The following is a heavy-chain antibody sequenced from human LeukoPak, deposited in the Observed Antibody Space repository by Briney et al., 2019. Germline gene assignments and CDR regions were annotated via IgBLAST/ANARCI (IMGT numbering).Heavy chain of an antibody. CDR3: ATSRAVITIVGVVPLSTNWFDP. Sequence: GASVKVSCKASGYTFTSYDINWVRQATGQGLEWMGWMNPNSGNTGYAQKFQGRVTMTRTTSISTAYMELSSLRSEDTAVYYCATSRAVITIVGVVPLSTNWFDPWGQGTLVTVSS. CDR2: MNPNSGNT. CDR1: GYTFTSYD. V-gene: IGHV1-8*01. J-gene: IGHJ5*02. D-gene: IGHD3-3*01.